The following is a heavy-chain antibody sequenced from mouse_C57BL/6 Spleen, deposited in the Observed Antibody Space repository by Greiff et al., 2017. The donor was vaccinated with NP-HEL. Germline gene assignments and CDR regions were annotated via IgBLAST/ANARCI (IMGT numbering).Heavy chain of an antibody. D-gene: IGHD2-1*01. V-gene: IGHV1-59*01. CDR2: IDPSDSYT. CDR3: ARDYGNY. J-gene: IGHJ2*01. Sequence: QVQLQQPGAELVRPGTSVKLSCKASGYTFTSYWMHWVKQRPGQGLEWIGVIDPSDSYTNYNQKFKGKATLTVGTSSSTAYMQLSSLTSEDSAVYYCARDYGNYWGQGTTLTVSS. CDR1: GYTFTSYW.